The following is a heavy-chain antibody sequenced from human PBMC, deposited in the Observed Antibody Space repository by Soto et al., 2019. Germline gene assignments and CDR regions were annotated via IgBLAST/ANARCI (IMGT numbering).Heavy chain of an antibody. Sequence: SETLSLTCAVSGGSISSRNLWTWVRQPPGKGLEWIGYIYYSGSTYYNPSLKSRVTISVDTSKNQFSLKLSSVTAADTAVYYCARERPDGSRLDPWGQGTLVTVSS. V-gene: IGHV4-30-4*01. D-gene: IGHD6-13*01. CDR1: GGSISSRNL. CDR3: ARERPDGSRLDP. CDR2: IYYSGST. J-gene: IGHJ5*02.